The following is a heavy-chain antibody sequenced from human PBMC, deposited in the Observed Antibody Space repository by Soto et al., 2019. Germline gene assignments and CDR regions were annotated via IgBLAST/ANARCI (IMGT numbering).Heavy chain of an antibody. CDR3: ARVINYAAACTNYYVMDV. V-gene: IGHV6-1*01. D-gene: IGHD6-13*01. J-gene: IGHJ6*02. Sequence: SHTLSLTCAISGDSVPSNSAAWHWIRQSPSRGLAWLGRTYYRSKWYNDYAVSVKSRITVNPDTSKNQFSLQLNSVTPEETAVYYCARVINYAAACTNYYVMDVWGQGTTVTVAS. CDR1: GDSVPSNSAA. CDR2: TYYRSKWYN.